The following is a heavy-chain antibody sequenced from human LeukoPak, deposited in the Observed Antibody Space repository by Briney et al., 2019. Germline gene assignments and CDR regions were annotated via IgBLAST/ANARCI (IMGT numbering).Heavy chain of an antibody. J-gene: IGHJ5*02. Sequence: GASVKVSCQASGGTFSSYAISWVRQAPGQGLEWMGGIIPIFGTANYAQKFQGRVTITADESTRTAYMELSSLRSEDTAVYYCARAEDRRFRRTPNWFDPWGQGTLVTVSS. CDR1: GGTFSSYA. CDR3: ARAEDRRFRRTPNWFDP. V-gene: IGHV1-69*13. CDR2: IIPIFGTA. D-gene: IGHD1-14*01.